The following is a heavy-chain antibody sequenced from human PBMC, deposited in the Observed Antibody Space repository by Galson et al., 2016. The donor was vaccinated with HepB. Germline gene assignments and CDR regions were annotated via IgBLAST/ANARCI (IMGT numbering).Heavy chain of an antibody. CDR1: GGSISSSSYY. Sequence: SETLSLTCAVSGGSISSSSYYWGWIRQPPGKGLEWIGSIYYSGSPYYNPSLKSRVTVSVDTSKNQFSLKLSSVTAADTAVYYCARSLLGYCSSTRCHGAWFDPWGQGTLVTVSS. J-gene: IGHJ5*02. CDR2: IYYSGSP. CDR3: ARSLLGYCSSTRCHGAWFDP. D-gene: IGHD2-2*01. V-gene: IGHV4-39*07.